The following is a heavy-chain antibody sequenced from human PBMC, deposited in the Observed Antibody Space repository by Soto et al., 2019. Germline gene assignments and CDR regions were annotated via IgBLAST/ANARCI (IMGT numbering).Heavy chain of an antibody. CDR2: INTGNDNT. Sequence: QVHLVQSGAEVKKPGASVKVSCKASGYTFTNYAIHWVRQAPGQRLEWMGWINTGNDNTKYSQKFQGRVTITRDTSATTVYMELSSLRSEDTAVYYFARVVSSGWAVFDYWGQGTLVTVSS. CDR3: ARVVSSGWAVFDY. J-gene: IGHJ4*02. D-gene: IGHD6-19*01. V-gene: IGHV1-3*04. CDR1: GYTFTNYA.